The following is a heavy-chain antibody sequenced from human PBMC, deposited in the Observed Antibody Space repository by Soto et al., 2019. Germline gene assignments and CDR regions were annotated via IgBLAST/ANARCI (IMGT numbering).Heavy chain of an antibody. CDR1: GYTFTSYG. CDR3: ARSPRGHYDYVWGSYYYFDY. J-gene: IGHJ4*02. V-gene: IGHV1-18*01. Sequence: QVQLVQSGAEVKKPGASVKVSCKASGYTFTSYGISWVRQAPGQGLEWMGWISAYNGNTNYAQKLQGRVTMTTDTSTSTAYMELGSRRSDDTAVYYCARSPRGHYDYVWGSYYYFDYWGQGTLVTVSS. CDR2: ISAYNGNT. D-gene: IGHD3-16*01.